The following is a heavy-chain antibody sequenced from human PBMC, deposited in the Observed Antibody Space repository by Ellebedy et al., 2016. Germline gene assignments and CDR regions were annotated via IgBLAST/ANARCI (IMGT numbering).Heavy chain of an antibody. D-gene: IGHD5-24*01. CDR2: IAYDGNTK. J-gene: IGHJ4*02. V-gene: IGHV3-30*03. Sequence: GGSLRLSXAASGFTFSTYGIHWVRQAPGKGLEWVAVIAYDGNTKYYADSVRGRFTISRDNAKNSLYLQMNSLRVEDTAVYYCVRDPLEMPTITFHANDYWGQGTLVTVSS. CDR3: VRDPLEMPTITFHANDY. CDR1: GFTFSTYG.